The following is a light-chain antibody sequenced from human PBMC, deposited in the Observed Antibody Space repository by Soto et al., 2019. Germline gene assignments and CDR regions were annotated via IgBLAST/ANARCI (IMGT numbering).Light chain of an antibody. CDR1: QSVTSSS. J-gene: IGKJ1*01. CDR2: GAS. V-gene: IGKV3-20*01. Sequence: EIVLTQSPGTLSLSPGERATLSCRASQSVTSSSLAWHQQKPGQAPRLLIYGASSRATGIPDRFSGSGSGTDFTLTITRLEPEDFAVYYCQQYGSSPWTFGQGTKVDIK. CDR3: QQYGSSPWT.